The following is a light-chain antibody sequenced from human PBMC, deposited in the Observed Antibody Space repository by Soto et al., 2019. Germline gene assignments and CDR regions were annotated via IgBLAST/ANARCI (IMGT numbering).Light chain of an antibody. CDR2: STS. CDR3: LLYYDGAQLRV. V-gene: IGLV7-43*01. CDR1: TGAVTSDYY. J-gene: IGLJ3*02. Sequence: QTVVTQEPSLTVSPGGTVTLTCASSTGAVTSDYYPSWFQQKPGQAPRALIFSTSTKYSWTPARFSGSLLGGKAALTLSGVQPDDEAEYYCLLYYDGAQLRVFGGGTKLTVL.